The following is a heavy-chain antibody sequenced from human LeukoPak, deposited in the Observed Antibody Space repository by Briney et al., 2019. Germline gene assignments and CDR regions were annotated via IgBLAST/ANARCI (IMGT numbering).Heavy chain of an antibody. Sequence: GGSLRLSCAATGFTFSSFTMNWARQAPGKGLEWVSSISGTTDTIYYADSVKGRFTISRNNANNSVSLQMNSLRPEDTAVYFCARRRVLSVARALDYWGQGTLVTVSS. V-gene: IGHV3-48*04. D-gene: IGHD4/OR15-4a*01. CDR1: GFTFSSFT. CDR2: ISGTTDTI. J-gene: IGHJ4*02. CDR3: ARRRVLSVARALDY.